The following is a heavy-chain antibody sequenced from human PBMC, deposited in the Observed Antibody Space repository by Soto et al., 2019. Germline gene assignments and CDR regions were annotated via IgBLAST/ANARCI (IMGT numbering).Heavy chain of an antibody. CDR1: NGSFTSYY. J-gene: IGHJ6*02. D-gene: IGHD1-26*01. V-gene: IGHV4-4*07. CDR3: ARDAKYSLSWYYYQGIDV. Sequence: PSGTLVLTWTVSNGSFTSYYWGWMRQSAGRGLEGIGRGHVSGNIHYNPSLRSRVTMSSDSSSNQFFLRLSSVTAADTAVYYCARDAKYSLSWYYYQGIDVWGPGPTGT. CDR2: GHVSGNI.